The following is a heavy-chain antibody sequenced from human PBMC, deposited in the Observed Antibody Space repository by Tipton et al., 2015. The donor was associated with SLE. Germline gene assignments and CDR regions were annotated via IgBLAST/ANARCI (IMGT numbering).Heavy chain of an antibody. D-gene: IGHD4-23*01. J-gene: IGHJ4*02. Sequence: SLRLSCAASGFTFNNAWMSWVRQAPGKGLEWVGRIKGKTDGGTTDYAAPVKDRFTISRDDSKNTLYLQMNSLKTEDTAVYYCTTDPGGLSFDYWGQGTLVTVSS. CDR1: GFTFNNAW. CDR2: IKGKTDGGTT. CDR3: TTDPGGLSFDY. V-gene: IGHV3-15*01.